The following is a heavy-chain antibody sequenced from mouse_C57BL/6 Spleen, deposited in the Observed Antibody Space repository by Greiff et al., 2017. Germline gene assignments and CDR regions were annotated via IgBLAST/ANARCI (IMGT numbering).Heavy chain of an antibody. J-gene: IGHJ2*01. V-gene: IGHV1-80*01. Sequence: VKLQESGAELVKPGASVKISCKASGYAFSSYWMNWVKQRPGKGLEWIGQIYPGDGDTNYNGKFKGKATLTADKSSSTAYMQLSSLTSEDSAVYFCARGAYSLYYFDYWGQGTTLTVSS. CDR1: GYAFSSYW. CDR3: ARGAYSLYYFDY. CDR2: IYPGDGDT. D-gene: IGHD2-10*01.